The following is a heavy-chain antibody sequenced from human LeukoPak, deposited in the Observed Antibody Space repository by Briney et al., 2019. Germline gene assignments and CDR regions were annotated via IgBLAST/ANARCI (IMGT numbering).Heavy chain of an antibody. CDR1: GGSISSSSYY. D-gene: IGHD2-2*02. J-gene: IGHJ2*01. CDR3: ARETTPYQLLYGWYFDL. CDR2: IYYSGST. Sequence: SETLSLTCTVSGGSISSSSYYWGWIRQPPGKGLEWIGSIYYSGSTYYNPSLKSRVTISVDTSKNQFSLKLSSVTAADTAVYYCARETTPYQLLYGWYFDLWGRGTLVTVSS. V-gene: IGHV4-39*02.